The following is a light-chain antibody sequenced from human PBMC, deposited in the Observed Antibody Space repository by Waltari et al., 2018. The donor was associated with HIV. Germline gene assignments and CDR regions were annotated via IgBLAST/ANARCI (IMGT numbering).Light chain of an antibody. CDR3: SSYTSSDTVV. J-gene: IGLJ2*01. CDR2: EVS. V-gene: IGLV2-14*01. Sequence: QSALTQPASVSGSPGQSISISCTGTSSDVGGYNAVSWYQQHPAKAPKLVILEVSNRPSGVSNRFSVSKSGNRASLTISGLQAEDEAYYYCSSYTSSDTVVFGGGTKVTVL. CDR1: SSDVGGYNA.